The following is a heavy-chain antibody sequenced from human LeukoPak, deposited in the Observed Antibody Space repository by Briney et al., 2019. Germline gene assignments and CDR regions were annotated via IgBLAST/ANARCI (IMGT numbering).Heavy chain of an antibody. J-gene: IGHJ5*02. CDR3: ARDIAADTNWFDP. Sequence: SETLSLTCAVYGGSFSGYYWSWIRQPPGKGLEWIGEINHSGSTNYNPSLKSRVTISVDTSKNQFSLKVSSVTAAGTAVYYCARDIAADTNWFDPWGQGTLVTVSS. V-gene: IGHV4-34*01. CDR2: INHSGST. CDR1: GGSFSGYY. D-gene: IGHD6-13*01.